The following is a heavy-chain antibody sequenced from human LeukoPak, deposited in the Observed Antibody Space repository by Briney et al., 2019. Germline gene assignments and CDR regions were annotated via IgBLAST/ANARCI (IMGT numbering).Heavy chain of an antibody. Sequence: GGSLRLSCAASGFTFSSYAISWVRRAPGRGLEWVSVISGSGGITYYADSVKGRFTISRDNSKNTLYLQMNSLKTEDTAVYYCTRLGTRSGDGYNTSVVTDWGQGTLVTVSS. CDR1: GFTFSSYA. CDR3: TRLGTRSGDGYNTSVVTD. V-gene: IGHV3-23*01. CDR2: ISGSGGIT. D-gene: IGHD5-24*01. J-gene: IGHJ4*02.